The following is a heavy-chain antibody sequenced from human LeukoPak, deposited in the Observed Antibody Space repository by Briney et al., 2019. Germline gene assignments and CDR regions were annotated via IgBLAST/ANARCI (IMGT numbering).Heavy chain of an antibody. D-gene: IGHD2-8*01. Sequence: PGGSLRLSCAASGFTFSSYWMHWVRQAPGKGLEWVSSISSSSSYIYYADAVKGRFTISRDNAKNSLYLQMNSLRAEDTAVYYCARVEGVYDGYWGQGTLVTVSS. CDR3: ARVEGVYDGY. CDR2: ISSSSSYI. J-gene: IGHJ4*02. CDR1: GFTFSSYW. V-gene: IGHV3-21*01.